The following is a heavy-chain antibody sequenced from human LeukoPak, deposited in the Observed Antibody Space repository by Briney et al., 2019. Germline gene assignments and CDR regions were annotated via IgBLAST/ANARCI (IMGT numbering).Heavy chain of an antibody. V-gene: IGHV4-59*01. CDR1: GGSISSYY. D-gene: IGHD3-3*01. CDR3: ARGRFLDAFDI. J-gene: IGHJ3*02. Sequence: PSETLSLTCTVSGGSISSYYWSWIRQPPGKGLEWIGYIYYSGSTKSKPSLKSRVTISVDTSKNQFSLKLSSVTAADTAVYYCARGRFLDAFDIWGQGTMVTVSS. CDR2: IYYSGST.